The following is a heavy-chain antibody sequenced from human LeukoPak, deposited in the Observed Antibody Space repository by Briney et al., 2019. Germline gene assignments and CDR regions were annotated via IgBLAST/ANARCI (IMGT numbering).Heavy chain of an antibody. CDR3: ARRGYEKNWFDP. D-gene: IGHD5-18*01. CDR1: GGTFSSYA. CDR2: IIPIFGTA. Sequence: ASVKVSCKASGGTFSSYAISWVRQAPGQGLEWMGGIIPIFGTANYAQKFQGRVTITADKSTSTAYMELSSLRSEDTAVYYCARRGYEKNWFDPWGQGTLVTVSS. J-gene: IGHJ5*02. V-gene: IGHV1-69*06.